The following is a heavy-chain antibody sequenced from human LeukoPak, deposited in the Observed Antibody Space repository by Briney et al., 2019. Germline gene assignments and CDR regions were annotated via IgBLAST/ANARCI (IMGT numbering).Heavy chain of an antibody. D-gene: IGHD3-10*01. CDR2: INHSGST. J-gene: IGHJ5*02. Sequence: SETLSLTCVLYGVSSSGYYWSWLRQPPGKGLEWIGEINHSGSTNYNPSLKSRVTISVDTPKNQFSLQLSSVTAADTAVYYCARRGPPRTLLRGVKSGWFDPWGQGTLVTVSS. CDR3: ARRGPPRTLLRGVKSGWFDP. CDR1: GVSSSGYY. V-gene: IGHV4-34*01.